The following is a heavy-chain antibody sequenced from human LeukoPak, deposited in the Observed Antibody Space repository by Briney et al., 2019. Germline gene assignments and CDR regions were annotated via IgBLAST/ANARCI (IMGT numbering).Heavy chain of an antibody. Sequence: SQILSLTCAISGDSVSSNSAAWNWIRQSPSRDLEWLGRTYYRSKWYNDYAVSVKSRITINPDTSKNQFSLQLNSVTPEDTAVYCCARDLWEPAHFDYWGQGTLVTVSS. D-gene: IGHD1-26*01. CDR3: ARDLWEPAHFDY. V-gene: IGHV6-1*01. CDR2: TYYRSKWYN. CDR1: GDSVSSNSAA. J-gene: IGHJ4*02.